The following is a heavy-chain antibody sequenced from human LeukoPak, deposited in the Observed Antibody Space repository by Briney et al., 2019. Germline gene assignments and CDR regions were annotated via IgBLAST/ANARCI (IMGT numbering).Heavy chain of an antibody. CDR2: INHSGST. J-gene: IGHJ4*02. CDR1: GGSFSGYY. D-gene: IGHD1-26*01. CDR3: ARLGSGSYYPPFDY. Sequence: SETLSLTCAVYGGSFSGYYWSWIRQHPGKGLEWIGEINHSGSTNYNPSLKSRVTISVDTSKNQFSLKLSSVTAADTAVYYCARLGSGSYYPPFDYWGQGTLVTVSS. V-gene: IGHV4-34*01.